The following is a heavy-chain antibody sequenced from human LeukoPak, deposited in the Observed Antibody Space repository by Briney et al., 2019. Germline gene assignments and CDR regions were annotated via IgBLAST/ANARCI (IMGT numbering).Heavy chain of an antibody. CDR1: GFTFSTCP. V-gene: IGHV3-23*01. J-gene: IGHJ4*02. Sequence: GGSLRLSCAASGFTFSTCPTTWVRQAPGKGLGWISAIRGSGDATYYADSVKGRFTISRDNSKNTLYLQMNSLRAEDTAVYYCARRGPNWGPIDYWGQGTLVTVSS. D-gene: IGHD7-27*01. CDR3: ARRGPNWGPIDY. CDR2: IRGSGDAT.